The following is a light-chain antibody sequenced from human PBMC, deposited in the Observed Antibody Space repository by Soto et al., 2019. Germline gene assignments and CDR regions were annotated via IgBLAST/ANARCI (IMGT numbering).Light chain of an antibody. CDR2: TNT. Sequence: QSVLTQPPPGSGAPGRRVTIPRPGGSSKFGAGYAVHWYQQLPGTAPKLLIHTNTNRPSGVPDRFSGSKSDTSASLAITGLQAEDDADYYCQSYDSTLSDYVFGSGTKVTVL. CDR3: QSYDSTLSDYV. CDR1: SSKFGAGYA. J-gene: IGLJ1*01. V-gene: IGLV1-40*01.